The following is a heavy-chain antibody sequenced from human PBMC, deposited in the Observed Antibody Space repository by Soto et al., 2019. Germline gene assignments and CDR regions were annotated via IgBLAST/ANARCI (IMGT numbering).Heavy chain of an antibody. J-gene: IGHJ5*02. CDR2: LPYRGTT. D-gene: IGHD6-13*01. CDR1: GGSFNSGAYY. CDR3: ARVSATGTRWFGP. Sequence: QVQLQESGPGLVKPSQTLSLTCTVSGGSFNSGAYYWGWIRRHPGKGLEWIGYLPYRGTTYYSPSLKSRLTMSLDTSKNQFSLKLNSVTAADTAVYYCARVSATGTRWFGPWGPGTLVTVSS. V-gene: IGHV4-31*03.